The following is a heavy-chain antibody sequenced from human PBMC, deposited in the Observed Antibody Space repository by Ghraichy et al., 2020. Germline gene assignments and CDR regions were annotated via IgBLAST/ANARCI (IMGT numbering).Heavy chain of an antibody. CDR3: ARIPVSYYYDSSDLNWYFDL. CDR2: IYYSGST. Sequence: SETLSLTCTVSGGSISSYYWSWIRQPPGKGLEWIGYIYYSGSTNYNPSLKSRVTISVDTSKNQFSLKLSSVTAADTAVYYCARIPVSYYYDSSDLNWYFDLWGRGTLVTVSS. D-gene: IGHD3-22*01. J-gene: IGHJ2*01. CDR1: GGSISSYY. V-gene: IGHV4-59*01.